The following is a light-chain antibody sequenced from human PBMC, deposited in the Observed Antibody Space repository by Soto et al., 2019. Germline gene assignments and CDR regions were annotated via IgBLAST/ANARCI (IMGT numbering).Light chain of an antibody. CDR3: QHDQRYPPS. Sequence: DIQMTQSPSSLSASVGDRVTITCRASHPININLVWFQQKPGKAPKSLIYDATHLQSGVPSRFSGSGGGTDFSLTISSLQPEDVATYYCQHDQRYPPSFGGGTKLEIK. V-gene: IGKV1-16*01. CDR2: DAT. J-gene: IGKJ4*01. CDR1: HPININ.